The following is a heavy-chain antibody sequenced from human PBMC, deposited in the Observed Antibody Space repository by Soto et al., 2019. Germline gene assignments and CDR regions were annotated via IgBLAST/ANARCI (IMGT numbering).Heavy chain of an antibody. CDR2: MNPNSGNT. Sequence: GASVKVSCKASGYTFTGYDINWVRQATGQGLEWMGWMNPNSGNTGYAQKFQGRVTMTRNTSISTAYMELSSLRSEDTAVYYCARGTYYDFWSGYYGAPGFDPWGQGTLVTVSS. CDR1: GYTFTGYD. V-gene: IGHV1-8*01. J-gene: IGHJ5*02. CDR3: ARGTYYDFWSGYYGAPGFDP. D-gene: IGHD3-3*01.